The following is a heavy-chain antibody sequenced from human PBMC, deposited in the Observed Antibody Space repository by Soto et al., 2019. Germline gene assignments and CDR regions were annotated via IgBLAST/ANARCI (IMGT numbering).Heavy chain of an antibody. CDR1: GGTFNSYD. V-gene: IGHV1-69*01. CDR2: IIPIVETP. D-gene: IGHD3-22*01. J-gene: IGHJ5*02. Sequence: QVQLVQSGAEVKKPGSSMKVSCKASGGTFNSYDINWVRQAPGQGLEWMGGIIPIVETPKYAQKFQGRVTITADESTNKVYMEVSSLRSGAPAKYYCGGPSPPNYYDTSGFFKDNWFDPWGQGTLVTVSS. CDR3: GGPSPPNYYDTSGFFKDNWFDP.